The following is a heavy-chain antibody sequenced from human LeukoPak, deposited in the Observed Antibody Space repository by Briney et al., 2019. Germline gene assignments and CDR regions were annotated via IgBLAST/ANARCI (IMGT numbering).Heavy chain of an antibody. D-gene: IGHD3-22*01. CDR3: ARESFTDYYDSSGFDY. CDR1: GFTFSSYA. Sequence: GGSLRLSCAASGFTFSSYAMHWVRQAPGKGLEWVAVISYDGSNKYYADSVKGRFTISRDNSKNTLYLQMNSLRAEDTAVYYCARESFTDYYDSSGFDYWGQGTLVTVSS. CDR2: ISYDGSNK. V-gene: IGHV3-30-3*01. J-gene: IGHJ4*02.